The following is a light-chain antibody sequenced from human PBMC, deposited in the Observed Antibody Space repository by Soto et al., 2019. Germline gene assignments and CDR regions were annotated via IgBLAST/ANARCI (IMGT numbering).Light chain of an antibody. Sequence: QSALTQPPSASGSPGQSVTISCTGTSIDVGGYNYVSWYQQHPGKAPKLMIYEVNKRPSGVPDRFSGSKSGNTASLTVSGLQAEDEADYYCSSYAGTPFVFGTGTKVTVL. CDR2: EVN. V-gene: IGLV2-8*01. CDR1: SIDVGGYNY. J-gene: IGLJ1*01. CDR3: SSYAGTPFV.